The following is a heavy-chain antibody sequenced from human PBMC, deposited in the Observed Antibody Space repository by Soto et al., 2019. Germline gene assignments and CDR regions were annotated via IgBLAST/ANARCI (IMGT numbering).Heavy chain of an antibody. CDR2: IYYSGST. CDR1: GGSISSYY. J-gene: IGHJ2*01. Sequence: QVQLQESGPGLVKPSETLSLTCTVSGGSISSYYWSWIRQPPGKGLEWIGYIYYSGSTNYNPSLKSRDTISVDTSKNQFSLKLSSVSAGDTAVYYCASGGSSGWSRYFDLWGRGTLVTVSS. CDR3: ASGGSSGWSRYFDL. V-gene: IGHV4-59*01. D-gene: IGHD6-19*01.